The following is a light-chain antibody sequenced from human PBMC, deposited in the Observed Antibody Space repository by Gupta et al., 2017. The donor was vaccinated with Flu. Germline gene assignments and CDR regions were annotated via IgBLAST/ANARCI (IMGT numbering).Light chain of an antibody. Sequence: TVQTQSPANLSLPPGERATLSCGASQSVSSSYLAWYQQKPGLAPRLLIYDASSRATGIPDRFSGSGSGTDFTLTISRLEPEDFAVYYCQQYGSSPITFGQGTRLEIK. J-gene: IGKJ5*01. CDR3: QQYGSSPIT. CDR2: DAS. CDR1: QSVSSSY. V-gene: IGKV3D-20*01.